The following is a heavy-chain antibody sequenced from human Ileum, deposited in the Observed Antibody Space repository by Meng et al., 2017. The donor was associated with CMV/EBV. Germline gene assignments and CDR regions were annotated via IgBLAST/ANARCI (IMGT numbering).Heavy chain of an antibody. Sequence: SGFTFSSYDMSWVRQAPGKGLEWVSGISGSDGSTYYADSVKGRFTISRDNSKNTLYLQMNSLRAEDTAVYYCAKDSVGYTRNWYFDLWGRGTLVTVSS. J-gene: IGHJ2*01. CDR2: ISGSDGST. CDR3: AKDSVGYTRNWYFDL. D-gene: IGHD5-24*01. V-gene: IGHV3-23*01. CDR1: GFTFSSYD.